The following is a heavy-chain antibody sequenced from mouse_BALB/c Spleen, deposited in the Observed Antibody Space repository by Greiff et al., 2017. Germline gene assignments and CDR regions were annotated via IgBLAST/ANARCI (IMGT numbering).Heavy chain of an antibody. CDR1: GFNIKDTY. D-gene: IGHD2-1*01. J-gene: IGHJ3*01. CDR2: IDPANGNT. Sequence: VQLQQSGAELVKPGASVKLSCTASGFNIKDTYMHWVKQRPEQGLEWIGRIDPANGNTKYDPKFQGKATITAATASNTAYLQLSSLTAEDTAVYYCARDGNYDWFAYWGQGTLVTVSA. CDR3: ARDGNYDWFAY. V-gene: IGHV14-3*02.